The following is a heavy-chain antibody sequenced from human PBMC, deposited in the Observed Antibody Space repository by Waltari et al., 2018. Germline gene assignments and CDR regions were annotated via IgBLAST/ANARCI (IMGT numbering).Heavy chain of an antibody. CDR2: IYYSGST. V-gene: IGHV4-59*11. J-gene: IGHJ4*02. CDR3: ARVRKSPNYYDSSGYLDY. D-gene: IGHD3-22*01. Sequence: QVQLQESGPGLVKPSETLSLTCTVPGGSISSHYWSWIRQPPGKGLEWIGYIYYSGSTNYNPSLKSRVTISVDTSKNQFSLKLSSVTAADTAVYYCARVRKSPNYYDSSGYLDYWGQGTLVTVSS. CDR1: GGSISSHY.